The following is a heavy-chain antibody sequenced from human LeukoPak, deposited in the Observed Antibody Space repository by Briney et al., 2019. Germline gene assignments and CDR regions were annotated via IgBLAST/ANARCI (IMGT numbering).Heavy chain of an antibody. D-gene: IGHD3-22*01. CDR1: GGSIGSYF. J-gene: IGHJ4*02. Sequence: SETLSLTCTVSGGSIGSYFWSWIRQPPGKGLEWIGYNSGSTYYNPPLKSRVIISLDTSKNQFSLKLTSVTAADTAMYYCARRNYYDSSAYYIFDYWGQGTLVTVSS. CDR3: ARRNYYDSSAYYIFDY. CDR2: NSGST. V-gene: IGHV4-59*08.